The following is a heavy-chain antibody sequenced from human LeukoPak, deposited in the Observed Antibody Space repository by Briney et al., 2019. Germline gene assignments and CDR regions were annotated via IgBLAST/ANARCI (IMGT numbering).Heavy chain of an antibody. Sequence: SETLSLTCTVSGGSISSSSYYWGWIRQPPGKGLEWIGSIYYSGSTYYNPSLKSRVTISVDTSKNQFSLKLSSVTAADTAVYYCAGCRIAANWFDPWGQGTLVTVSS. CDR2: IYYSGST. J-gene: IGHJ5*02. D-gene: IGHD6-6*01. CDR1: GGSISSSSYY. CDR3: AGCRIAANWFDP. V-gene: IGHV4-39*07.